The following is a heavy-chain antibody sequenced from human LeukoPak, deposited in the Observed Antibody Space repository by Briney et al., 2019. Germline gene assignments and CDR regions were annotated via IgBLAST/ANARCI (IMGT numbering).Heavy chain of an antibody. CDR3: APTYYYGSGSADAFDI. Sequence: ASVKVSCKASGYTFTGYYMHWVRQAPGQGLEWMGWINPNSGGTNYAQKFQGRVTMTRDTSTSTAYMELSRLRSDDTAVYYCAPTYYYGSGSADAFDIWSQGTMVTVSS. D-gene: IGHD3-10*01. CDR2: INPNSGGT. V-gene: IGHV1-2*02. J-gene: IGHJ3*02. CDR1: GYTFTGYY.